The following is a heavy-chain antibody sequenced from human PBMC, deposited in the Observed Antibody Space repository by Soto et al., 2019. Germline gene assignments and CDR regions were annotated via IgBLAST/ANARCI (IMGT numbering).Heavy chain of an antibody. Sequence: GGSLRLSCAASGFTFRSFTMNWVRQAPGKGLEWVSTISSNSAYIYYTDALRGRFTISRDNAKNSLHLQMNSLRAEDTAVYYCTRDASRGSSARGWFDPWGPGTLVTV. J-gene: IGHJ5*02. V-gene: IGHV3-21*01. CDR1: GFTFRSFT. CDR3: TRDASRGSSARGWFDP. D-gene: IGHD6-13*01. CDR2: ISSNSAYI.